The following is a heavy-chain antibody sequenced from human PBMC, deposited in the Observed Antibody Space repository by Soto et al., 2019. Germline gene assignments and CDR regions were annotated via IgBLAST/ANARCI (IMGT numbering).Heavy chain of an antibody. CDR1: GGTFSSYA. CDR3: SRRAGGSDDFWSGYYTDMNWYFNL. J-gene: IGHJ2*01. CDR2: IIPIFGTA. V-gene: IGHV1-69*01. D-gene: IGHD3-3*01. Sequence: QVQLVQSGAEVKKPGTSVKVSCKASGGTFSSYAISWVRQAPGQGLEWMGGIIPIFGTANYAQKFQGRVTITADQSTSTANVEVSSLRSEYTAVYYCSRRAGGSDDFWSGYYTDMNWYFNLWGRGTLVTVS.